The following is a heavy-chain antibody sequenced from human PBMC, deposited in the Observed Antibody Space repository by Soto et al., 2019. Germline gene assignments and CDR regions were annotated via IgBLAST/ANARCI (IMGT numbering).Heavy chain of an antibody. Sequence: SETLSLTCTVSGGSVSSGSYYWSWIRQPPGKGLEWIGYIYYSGSTNYNPSLKSRVTISVDTSKNQFSLKLSSVTAADTAVYYCARKDTAMFDYYYGMDVWGQGTTVTVSS. V-gene: IGHV4-61*01. CDR2: IYYSGST. D-gene: IGHD5-18*01. CDR3: ARKDTAMFDYYYGMDV. CDR1: GGSVSSGSYY. J-gene: IGHJ6*02.